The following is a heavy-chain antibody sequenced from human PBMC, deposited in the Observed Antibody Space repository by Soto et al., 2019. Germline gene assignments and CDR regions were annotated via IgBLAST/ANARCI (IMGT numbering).Heavy chain of an antibody. Sequence: LRLSCAASGFTFSRYAMHWVRQAPGKGLEWVAVISYDGSNKYYVDSVKGRFTISRDNAKNSLYLQMNSLRAEDTAVYYCARDPSVVVVAATPYYYYGMDVWGQGTTVTVS. CDR2: ISYDGSNK. J-gene: IGHJ6*02. CDR1: GFTFSRYA. V-gene: IGHV3-30-3*01. D-gene: IGHD2-15*01. CDR3: ARDPSVVVVAATPYYYYGMDV.